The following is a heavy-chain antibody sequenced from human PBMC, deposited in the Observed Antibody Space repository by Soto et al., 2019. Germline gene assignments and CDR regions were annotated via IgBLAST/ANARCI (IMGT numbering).Heavy chain of an antibody. CDR2: IYYSGST. Sequence: SETLSLTCTVSGGSIGSYYWSWIRQPPGKGLEWIGYIYYSGSTNYNPSLKSRVTISVDTSKNQFSLKLNSMTAADTAVYYCARHNYGSGSTYFDDWGQGTLVTVSS. J-gene: IGHJ4*02. V-gene: IGHV4-59*08. CDR3: ARHNYGSGSTYFDD. CDR1: GGSIGSYY. D-gene: IGHD3-10*01.